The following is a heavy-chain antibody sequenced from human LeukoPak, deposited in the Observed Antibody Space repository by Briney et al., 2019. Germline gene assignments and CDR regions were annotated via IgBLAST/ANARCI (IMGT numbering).Heavy chain of an antibody. Sequence: GASVKVSCKASGYTFTGYYMHWVRQAPGQGLEWMGWINPNSGGTNYAQKFQGRVTMTRDTSISTAYMELSSLRSDDTAAYYCARDQVGPIKAEFDYWGQGTLVTVSS. V-gene: IGHV1-2*02. CDR2: INPNSGGT. J-gene: IGHJ4*02. CDR1: GYTFTGYY. CDR3: ARDQVGPIKAEFDY. D-gene: IGHD1-26*01.